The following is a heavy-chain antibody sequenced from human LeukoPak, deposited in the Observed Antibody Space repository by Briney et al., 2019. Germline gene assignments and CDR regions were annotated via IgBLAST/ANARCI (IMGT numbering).Heavy chain of an antibody. CDR1: GYTFTSYG. CDR3: ARASYYYDSLAWQDNWFDP. D-gene: IGHD3-22*01. J-gene: IGHJ5*02. CDR2: ISAYNGNT. Sequence: ASVKVSCKASGYTFTSYGISWVRQAPGQGLEWMGWISAYNGNTNYAQKFQGRVTMTRDTSTSTVYMELSSLRSEDTAVYYCARASYYYDSLAWQDNWFDPWGQGTLVTVSS. V-gene: IGHV1-18*01.